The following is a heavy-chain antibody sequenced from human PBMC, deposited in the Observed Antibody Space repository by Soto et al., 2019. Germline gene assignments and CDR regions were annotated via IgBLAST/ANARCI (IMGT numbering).Heavy chain of an antibody. V-gene: IGHV4-39*01. Sequence: SETLSLTCTVSGGSISSSSYYWGWIRQPPGKGLEWIGSIYYSGSTYYNPSLKSRVTISVDTSKNQFSLKLSSVTAADTAVYYCARGIMTTVTKAGPPFTTSRSRRHNWFDPWGQGTLVTVSS. CDR2: IYYSGST. D-gene: IGHD4-17*01. CDR1: GGSISSSSYY. J-gene: IGHJ5*02. CDR3: ARGIMTTVTKAGPPFTTSRSRRHNWFDP.